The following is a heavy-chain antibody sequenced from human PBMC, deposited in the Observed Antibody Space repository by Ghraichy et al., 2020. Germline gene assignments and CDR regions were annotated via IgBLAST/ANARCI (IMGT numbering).Heavy chain of an antibody. J-gene: IGHJ6*03. CDR2: VIPIFGTT. V-gene: IGHV1-69*06. CDR1: GGTFSSYG. Sequence: NISCKASGGTFSSYGITWVRQAPGQGLEWVGGVIPIFGTTNYAQKFQGRVTITADKSTSTAYMELSGLTSEDTALYYCAGGHYASTDYSFYYYYYMDVWGKGTTVTVSS. CDR3: AGGHYASTDYSFYYYYYMDV. D-gene: IGHD3-22*01.